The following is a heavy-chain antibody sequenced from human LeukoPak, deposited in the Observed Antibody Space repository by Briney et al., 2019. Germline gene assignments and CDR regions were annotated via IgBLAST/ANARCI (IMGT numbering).Heavy chain of an antibody. D-gene: IGHD2-2*01. V-gene: IGHV4-59*12. CDR2: IYYSGST. CDR1: GGSFSAYY. J-gene: IGHJ4*02. CDR3: ARDDLVGGTSCSWQIDY. Sequence: SETLSLTCAVYGGSFSAYYWSWIRQPPGKGLEWIGYIYYSGSTNYNPSLKSRVTISVDTSKNQFSLKLSSVTAADTAVYYCARDDLVGGTSCSWQIDYGAREPLVP.